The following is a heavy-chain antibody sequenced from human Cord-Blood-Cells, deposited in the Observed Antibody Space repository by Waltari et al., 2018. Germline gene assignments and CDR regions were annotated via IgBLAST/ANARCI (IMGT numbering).Heavy chain of an antibody. CDR2: INPSGGRT. D-gene: IGHD1-26*01. CDR3: ARASPHGSYLFY. V-gene: IGHV1-46*01. CDR1: GYTFTSYY. Sequence: QVQLVQSGAEVKKPGASVKVSCKASGYTFTSYYLHWVRQAPGQGLEWMGIINPSGGRTSYAQKFQDRVTMTRDTSTSTVYMELSSLRSEDTAVYYCARASPHGSYLFYWGQGTLVTVSS. J-gene: IGHJ4*02.